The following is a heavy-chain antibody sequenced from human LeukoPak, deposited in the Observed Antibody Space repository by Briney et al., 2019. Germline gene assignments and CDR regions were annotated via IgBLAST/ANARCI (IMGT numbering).Heavy chain of an antibody. V-gene: IGHV4-39*07. CDR1: GDSISKNDYY. CDR2: IHYSGNT. D-gene: IGHD5-12*01. CDR3: ARAHSWLRFLYYYMDV. Sequence: PSETLSLTCSVSGDSISKNDYYWGWIRQPPGKGLEWIGTIHYSGNTYYNPSLKSRVTISVDTSKTQFSLRLNSVTAADTAVYYCARAHSWLRFLYYYMDVWGKGTTVTVSS. J-gene: IGHJ6*03.